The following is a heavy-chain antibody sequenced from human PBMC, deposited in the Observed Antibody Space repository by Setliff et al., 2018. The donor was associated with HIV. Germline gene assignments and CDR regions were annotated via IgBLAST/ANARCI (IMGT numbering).Heavy chain of an antibody. CDR1: GGSFSSDSYY. D-gene: IGHD3-22*01. CDR3: AWGAFIGYGWSYFGMDG. CDR2: IYYSGST. Sequence: SETLSLTCSVSGGSFSSDSYYWGWIRQFPGKGLEWIGSIYYSGSTYYHPSLKSRVTISVDTSKNPFSLKLSSVTAEETAVYYCAWGAFIGYGWSYFGMDGWGQGTTVTVSS. J-gene: IGHJ6*02. V-gene: IGHV4-39*07.